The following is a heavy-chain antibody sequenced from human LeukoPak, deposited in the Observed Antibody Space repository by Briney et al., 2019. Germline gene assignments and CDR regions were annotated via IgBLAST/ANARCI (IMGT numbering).Heavy chain of an antibody. CDR1: GYTFTSYD. CDR2: MNPNSGNT. V-gene: IGHV1-8*03. CDR3: ARSYGSGSYPYHDAFDI. J-gene: IGHJ3*02. Sequence: ASVKVSCKASGYTFTSYDINWVRQATGQGLEWMGWMNPNSGNTGYAQKFQGRVTITRNTSISTAYMELSSLRSEDTAVYYCARSYGSGSYPYHDAFDIWGQGTMVTVSS. D-gene: IGHD3-10*01.